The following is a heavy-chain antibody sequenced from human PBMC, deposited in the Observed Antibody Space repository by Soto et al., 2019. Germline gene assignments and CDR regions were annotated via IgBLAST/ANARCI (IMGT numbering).Heavy chain of an antibody. CDR2: IIPILGIA. CDR3: ATSPSSRWYYFDY. CDR1: GGTFSSYT. J-gene: IGHJ4*02. Sequence: GAXVKVSCKASGGTFSSYTISWVRQAPGQGLEWMGRIIPILGIANYAQKFQGRVTITADKSTSTAYMELSSLRSEDTAVYYCATSPSSRWYYFDYWGQGTLVTGSS. V-gene: IGHV1-69*02. D-gene: IGHD6-13*01.